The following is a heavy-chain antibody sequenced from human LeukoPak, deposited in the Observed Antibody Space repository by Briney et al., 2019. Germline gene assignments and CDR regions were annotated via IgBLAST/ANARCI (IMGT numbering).Heavy chain of an antibody. V-gene: IGHV4-34*01. J-gene: IGHJ3*02. CDR3: ARDEGRGAFEI. CDR1: GGSFSGYY. CDR2: INHNGGA. Sequence: SETLSLTCAVYGGSFSGYYWSWIRQPPGKGLEWIGEINHNGGANYNPSLKSRVTISVDTSKNQFSLKLSSVTAADTAVYYCARDEGRGAFEIWGQGTMVTVSS.